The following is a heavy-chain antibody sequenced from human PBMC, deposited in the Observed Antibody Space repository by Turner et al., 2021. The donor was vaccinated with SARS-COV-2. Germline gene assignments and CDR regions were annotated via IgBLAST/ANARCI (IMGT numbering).Heavy chain of an antibody. CDR1: GCTFSSYG. D-gene: IGHD3-3*01. CDR2: ISYDGSNK. CDR3: AKDDNYDFWTGYYMY. V-gene: IGHV3-30*18. J-gene: IGHJ4*02. Sequence: QVQLVESGGGVVQPGRYLRLLGAAPGCTFSSYGMHWVRQAPGKGLEWVAVISYDGSNKYYADSVKGRFTISRDNSKNTLYLQMNSLRAEDTAVYYCAKDDNYDFWTGYYMYWGQGTLVTVSS.